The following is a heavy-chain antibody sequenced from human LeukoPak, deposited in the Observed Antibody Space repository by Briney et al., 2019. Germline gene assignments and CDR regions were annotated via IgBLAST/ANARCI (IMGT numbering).Heavy chain of an antibody. Sequence: ASVKVSCKASGGTFSSYAISWVRQAPGQGLEWMGRIIPILGIANYAQKFQGRVTITADKSTSTAYMELSSLRPEDTAVYYCARPSIFGVVRPDYYYYYGMDVWGQGTTVTVSS. CDR3: ARPSIFGVVRPDYYYYYGMDV. V-gene: IGHV1-69*04. D-gene: IGHD3-3*01. J-gene: IGHJ6*02. CDR1: GGTFSSYA. CDR2: IIPILGIA.